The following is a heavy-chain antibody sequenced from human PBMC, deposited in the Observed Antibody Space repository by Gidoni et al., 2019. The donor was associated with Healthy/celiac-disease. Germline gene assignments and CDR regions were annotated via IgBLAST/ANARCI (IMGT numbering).Heavy chain of an antibody. V-gene: IGHV3-7*03. Sequence: GSEKYYVDSVKGRFTISRDNAKNSLYLQMNSLRAEDTAVYYCARNWNYRAYFDYWGLGTLVTVSS. D-gene: IGHD1-7*01. CDR3: ARNWNYRAYFDY. CDR2: GSEK. J-gene: IGHJ4*02.